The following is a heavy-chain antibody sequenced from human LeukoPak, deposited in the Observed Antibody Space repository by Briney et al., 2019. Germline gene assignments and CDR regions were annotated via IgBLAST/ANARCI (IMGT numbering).Heavy chain of an antibody. Sequence: PGRSLRLSCAASGFXLSSYGIHWVRQAPGKGLEWVAVISYAGSNKYYVDSVKGRFTISRDNSKNTLYLQMNSLRAEDTAVYYCAKDSLRWSYFYYGMDVWGQGTTVTVSS. CDR2: ISYAGSNK. CDR3: AKDSLRWSYFYYGMDV. CDR1: GFXLSSYG. V-gene: IGHV3-30*18. J-gene: IGHJ6*02. D-gene: IGHD4-23*01.